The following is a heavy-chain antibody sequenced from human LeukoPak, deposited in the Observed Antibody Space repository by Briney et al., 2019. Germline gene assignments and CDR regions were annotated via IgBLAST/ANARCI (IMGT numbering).Heavy chain of an antibody. CDR1: GFTFSSYW. D-gene: IGHD3-10*01. CDR3: ARGGLLWFGELWGNNWFDP. Sequence: GGSLRLSCAASGFTFSSYWMSWVRQAPGKGLEWVANIKQDGSEKYYVDSVKGRFTISRDNAKNSLYLQMNSLRAEDTAVYYCARGGLLWFGELWGNNWFDPWGQGTLVTVSS. V-gene: IGHV3-7*01. J-gene: IGHJ5*02. CDR2: IKQDGSEK.